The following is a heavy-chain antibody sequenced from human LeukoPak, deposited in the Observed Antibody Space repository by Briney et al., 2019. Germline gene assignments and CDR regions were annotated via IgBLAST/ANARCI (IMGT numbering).Heavy chain of an antibody. Sequence: GGSLRLSCAASGFSISSYALHWVRQAPGKGLQYVSGISNGGSIDYANSVKGRFTISRDSSKNTLYLQMGSLRPEDMAVYYCARDFSYGSGFDYWGQGILVTVSS. CDR3: ARDFSYGSGFDY. CDR1: GFSISSYA. CDR2: ISNGGSI. V-gene: IGHV3-64*01. D-gene: IGHD5-18*01. J-gene: IGHJ4*02.